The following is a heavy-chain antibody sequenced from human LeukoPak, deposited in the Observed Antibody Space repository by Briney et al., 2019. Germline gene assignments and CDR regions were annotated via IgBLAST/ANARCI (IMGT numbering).Heavy chain of an antibody. CDR2: IKQDGGQI. Sequence: GSLLLSCAASEFTFSSYWMSWVRQAPGKGLEWVANIKQDGGQIYYLESVKGRFTVSRDNAKNSLYLQMNSLRAEDTAVYYCARLGARQMLEYWGQGTLVTVSS. D-gene: IGHD4-17*01. J-gene: IGHJ4*02. CDR3: ARLGARQMLEY. CDR1: EFTFSSYW. V-gene: IGHV3-7*01.